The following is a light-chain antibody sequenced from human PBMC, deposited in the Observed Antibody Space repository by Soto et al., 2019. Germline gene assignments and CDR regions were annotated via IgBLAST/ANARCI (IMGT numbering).Light chain of an antibody. Sequence: QAVVTQEPSLTVSPGGKVILTCGSTTGPVTTGHYPYWFQQKPGQAPRPLVYDTANIFSWTPVRFSGSLVGGKAALTLSGAQPEDEAEYYCLLSYRGDYVFGPGTKVTAL. CDR2: DTA. V-gene: IGLV7-46*01. J-gene: IGLJ1*01. CDR3: LLSYRGDYV. CDR1: TGPVTTGHY.